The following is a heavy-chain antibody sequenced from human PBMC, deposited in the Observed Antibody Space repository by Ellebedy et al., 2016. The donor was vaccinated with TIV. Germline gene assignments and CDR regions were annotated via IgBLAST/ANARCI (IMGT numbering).Heavy chain of an antibody. V-gene: IGHV4-4*02. D-gene: IGHD4-23*01. CDR3: ATVKLPPDYGMDV. CDR1: GGSVSSSNW. CDR2: ISHGGTT. Sequence: SETLSLTXAVSGGSVSSSNWWIWVRQPPGKGLEWIGEISHGGTTNYNPSLKSRLTISLDKSNNQFSLRLSSVTAADTAVYYCATVKLPPDYGMDVWGQGTTVTVSS. J-gene: IGHJ6*02.